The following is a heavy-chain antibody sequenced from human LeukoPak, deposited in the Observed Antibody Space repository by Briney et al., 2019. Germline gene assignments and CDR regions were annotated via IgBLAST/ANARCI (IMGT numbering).Heavy chain of an antibody. CDR3: ARDGRDGYNGYFDP. D-gene: IGHD5-24*01. CDR1: GFTFSYFW. CDR2: IKGDGSDK. V-gene: IGHV3-7*01. J-gene: IGHJ5*02. Sequence: AGGSLRLSCIASGFTFSYFWMTWVRQAPGRGLEWVANIKGDGSDKYYVDSVKGRFTISRDNAKKSLYLQMNSLKAEDTAVYYCARDGRDGYNGYFDPWGQGTLVTVSS.